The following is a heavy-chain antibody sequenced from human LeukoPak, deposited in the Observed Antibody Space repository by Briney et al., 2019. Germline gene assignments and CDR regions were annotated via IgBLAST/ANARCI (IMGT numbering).Heavy chain of an antibody. J-gene: IGHJ4*02. V-gene: IGHV1-69*13. CDR2: IIPIFGTA. D-gene: IGHD2-2*01. CDR3: AREALVVPAAMPAFDY. CDR1: GGTFSSYA. Sequence: ASVTVSCKASGGTFSSYAISWVRQAPGQGLEWMGGIIPIFGTANYAQKFQGRVTITADESTSTAYMELSSLRSEDTAVYYCAREALVVPAAMPAFDYWGQGTLVTVSS.